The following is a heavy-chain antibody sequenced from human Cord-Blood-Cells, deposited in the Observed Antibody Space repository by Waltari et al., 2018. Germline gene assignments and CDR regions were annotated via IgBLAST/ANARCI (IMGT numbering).Heavy chain of an antibody. D-gene: IGHD5-12*01. CDR1: GYTSTSYA. CDR2: INAGNGNT. CDR3: AKDRDGYNYFDY. Sequence: QVQLVQSGAEVKKPGASVKVSCKASGYTSTSYAMHWVRQAPGQRLEWMGWINAGNGNTKYSQKFQGRVTITRDTSASTAYMELSSLRSEDTAVYYCAKDRDGYNYFDYWGQGTLVTVSS. J-gene: IGHJ4*02. V-gene: IGHV1-3*01.